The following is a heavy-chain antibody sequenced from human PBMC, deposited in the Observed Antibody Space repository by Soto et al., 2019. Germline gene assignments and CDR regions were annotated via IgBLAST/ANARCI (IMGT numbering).Heavy chain of an antibody. D-gene: IGHD3-3*01. CDR2: INHSGST. V-gene: IGHV4-34*01. CDR1: GGSFSGYY. Sequence: SETLSLTCAVYGGSFSGYYWSWILQPPWKGLEWIGEINHSGSTNYNPSLKSRVTISVDTSKNQFSLKLSSVTAADTAVYYCARARLRFLEWLLPNWFDPWGQGTLVTVSS. J-gene: IGHJ5*02. CDR3: ARARLRFLEWLLPNWFDP.